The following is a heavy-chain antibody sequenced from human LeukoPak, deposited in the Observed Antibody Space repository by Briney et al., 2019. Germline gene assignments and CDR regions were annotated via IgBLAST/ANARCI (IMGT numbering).Heavy chain of an antibody. CDR1: GFTFSSYA. CDR2: ISYDGSNK. Sequence: PGGSLRLSCAASGFTFSSYAMHWVRQAPGKGLEWVAVISYDGSNKYYADSVKGRFTISRDNSKNTLYLQMNSLRAEDTAVYYCASDDYSNPLAAYYYYYYGIDVWGQGTTVTVSS. J-gene: IGHJ6*02. V-gene: IGHV3-30*04. D-gene: IGHD4-11*01. CDR3: ASDDYSNPLAAYYYYYYGIDV.